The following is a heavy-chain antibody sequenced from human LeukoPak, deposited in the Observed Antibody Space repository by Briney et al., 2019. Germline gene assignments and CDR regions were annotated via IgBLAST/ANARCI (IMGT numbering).Heavy chain of an antibody. CDR1: GYSFTTYW. CDR3: ARPSDSTIEDPFDY. J-gene: IGHJ4*02. D-gene: IGHD5/OR15-5a*01. Sequence: GESLKISCQGSGYSFTTYWIGWVRQMPGKGLEWMGIIYPGDSDTRYSPSFQGQVTISADKSISTAYLQWSSLKASDTAMYYCARPSDSTIEDPFDYWGQGTLVTVSS. CDR2: IYPGDSDT. V-gene: IGHV5-51*01.